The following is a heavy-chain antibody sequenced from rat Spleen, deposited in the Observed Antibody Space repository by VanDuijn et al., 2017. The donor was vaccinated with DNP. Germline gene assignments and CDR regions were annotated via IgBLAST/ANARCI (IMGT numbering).Heavy chain of an antibody. Sequence: EVQLVESGGGLVQPGRSLKLSCVASGFTFSDYNMAWVRQTPKKGLEWVATITYDGSSTYYRDSVKGRFTISRDNAKSTLYLQMDSLRSEDTATYYCARPPLLQWWYFDYWGQGVMVTVSS. D-gene: IGHD1-1*01. CDR2: ITYDGSST. V-gene: IGHV5-7*01. J-gene: IGHJ2*01. CDR1: GFTFSDYN. CDR3: ARPPLLQWWYFDY.